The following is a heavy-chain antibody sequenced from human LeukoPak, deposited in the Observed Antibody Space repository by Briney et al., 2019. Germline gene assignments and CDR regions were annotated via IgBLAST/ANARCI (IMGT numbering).Heavy chain of an antibody. V-gene: IGHV4-34*01. CDR3: ARGRDY. CDR2: INHSGST. Sequence: SETLSLTCTLYGGSLNGCYWSGIRQPPGKGLEWIGEINHSGSTNYNPSLKSRVTISVDTSKNQFSLKLSSVTAADTAVYCCARGRDYWDEGTLVTVSS. CDR1: GGSLNGCY. J-gene: IGHJ4*02.